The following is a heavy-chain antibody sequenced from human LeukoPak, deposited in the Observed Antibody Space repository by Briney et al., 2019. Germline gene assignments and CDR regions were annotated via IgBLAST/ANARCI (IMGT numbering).Heavy chain of an antibody. V-gene: IGHV3-48*01. D-gene: IGHD6-13*01. CDR2: ISPSSSTI. CDR3: ARDYYSSSWDNGY. CDR1: GFTFSTYS. Sequence: GGSLRLSCAASGFTFSTYSMNWVRQAPGKGLEWVSYISPSSSTIYYADSVKGRFTISRDNGKNSLYLQMNSLRAEDTAVYYCARDYYSSSWDNGYWGQGTLVTVSS. J-gene: IGHJ4*02.